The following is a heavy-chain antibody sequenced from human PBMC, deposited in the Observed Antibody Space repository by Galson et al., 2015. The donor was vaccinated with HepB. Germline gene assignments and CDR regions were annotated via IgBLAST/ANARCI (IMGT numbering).Heavy chain of an antibody. CDR1: GGSISSYY. CDR3: ARGCSGGSCRKRSWFDP. D-gene: IGHD2-15*01. Sequence: LSLTCTVSGGSISSYYWSWIRPPPGKGLEWIGYIYYSGSTNYNPSLKSRVTISVDTSKNQFSLKLSSVTAADTAVYYCARGCSGGSCRKRSWFDPWGQGTLVTVSS. V-gene: IGHV4-59*01. J-gene: IGHJ5*02. CDR2: IYYSGST.